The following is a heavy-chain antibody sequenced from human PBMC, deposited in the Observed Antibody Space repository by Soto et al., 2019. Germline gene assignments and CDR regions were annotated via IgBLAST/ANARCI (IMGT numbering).Heavy chain of an antibody. CDR2: TYSSAYT. J-gene: IGHJ6*02. CDR1: GDSISGSY. Sequence: QVQLQESGPGLVKPSETLSLNCSVSGDSISGSYWSWVRQPPGRRLEWIGYTYSSAYTNYNPSLKNRVTISVDTSKNRFSLTLTSVTTADTAVYFCARDVGVGGYSTVDGLDVWGQGTTVIVSS. D-gene: IGHD6-13*01. CDR3: ARDVGVGGYSTVDGLDV. V-gene: IGHV4-59*01.